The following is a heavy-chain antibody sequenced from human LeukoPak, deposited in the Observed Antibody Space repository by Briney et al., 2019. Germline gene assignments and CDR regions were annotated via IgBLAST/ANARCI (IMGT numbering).Heavy chain of an antibody. D-gene: IGHD2-2*02. J-gene: IGHJ5*02. Sequence: SATLSLTCTVSGYSISSGYYWGWIRQPPGKGLEWIVSIYHSGSTYYNQTLKSRVTISGDMSTNTVYLDLSTVSAKDTAVYYCARDCRSTTCYTRSFDPWGQGTLVNVSS. CDR1: GYSISSGYY. V-gene: IGHV4-38-2*02. CDR3: ARDCRSTTCYTRSFDP. CDR2: IYHSGST.